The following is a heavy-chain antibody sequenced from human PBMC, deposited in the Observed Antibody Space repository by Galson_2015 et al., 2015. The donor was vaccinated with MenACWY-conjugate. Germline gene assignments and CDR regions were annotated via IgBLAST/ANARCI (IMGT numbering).Heavy chain of an antibody. CDR2: ISPGDSNT. CDR3: ARHPPGGRGMDV. V-gene: IGHV5-51*01. D-gene: IGHD1-26*01. CDR1: GYIFTTYW. Sequence: QSGAEVKKPGESLKISCKASGYIFTTYWIAWVRQMPGKGLEWMGLISPGDSNTRYSPSFQGQVTISADESISTAYLQWSSLKASDTAMYYCARHPPGGRGMDVWGQGTTVTVSS. J-gene: IGHJ6*02.